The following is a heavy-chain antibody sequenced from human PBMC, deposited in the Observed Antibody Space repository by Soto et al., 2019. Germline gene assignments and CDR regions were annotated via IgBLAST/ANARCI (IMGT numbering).Heavy chain of an antibody. D-gene: IGHD1-1*01. Sequence: GGSLRLSCAASGFTFDDYAMHWVRQAPGKGLEWVSLISGDGGSTYYADSVKGRFTISRDNSKNSLYLQMNSLRTEDTDFYYCAKDRYLTCDSLVDDWGKGTLVTVSS. CDR2: ISGDGGST. V-gene: IGHV3-43*02. CDR1: GFTFDDYA. J-gene: IGHJ4*02. CDR3: AKDRYLTCDSLVDD.